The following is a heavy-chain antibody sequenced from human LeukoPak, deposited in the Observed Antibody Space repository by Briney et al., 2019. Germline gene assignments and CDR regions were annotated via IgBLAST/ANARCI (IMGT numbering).Heavy chain of an antibody. Sequence: SETLSLTCTVSGGSISSSSYYWGWIRQPPGKGLEWIGSIYYSGSTYYNPSLKSRVTISVDTSKNQFSLKLSSVTAADTAVYYCAKSYYDFWSGYYTGMDYYYYMDVWGKGTTVTVSS. CDR1: GGSISSSSYY. V-gene: IGHV4-39*01. CDR3: AKSYYDFWSGYYTGMDYYYYMDV. D-gene: IGHD3-3*01. J-gene: IGHJ6*03. CDR2: IYYSGST.